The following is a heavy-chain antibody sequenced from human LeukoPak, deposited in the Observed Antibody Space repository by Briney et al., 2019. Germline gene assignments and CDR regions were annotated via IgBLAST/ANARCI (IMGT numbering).Heavy chain of an antibody. J-gene: IGHJ4*02. D-gene: IGHD4-17*01. Sequence: PRASVKVSCEASGYTFTSYGISWVRQAPGQGLEWMGWISAYNGNTNYAQKLQGRVTMTTDTSTSTAYMELRSLRSDDTAVYYCARYFGGDYGRPPDYWGQGTLVTVSS. CDR1: GYTFTSYG. V-gene: IGHV1-18*01. CDR3: ARYFGGDYGRPPDY. CDR2: ISAYNGNT.